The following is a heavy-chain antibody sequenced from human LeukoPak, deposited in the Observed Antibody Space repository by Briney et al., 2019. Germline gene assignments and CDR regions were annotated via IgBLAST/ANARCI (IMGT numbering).Heavy chain of an antibody. CDR2: IIPILGIA. CDR3: ARKGGLTTPYYFDY. Sequence: GASVKVSCKASGGTFSSYAISWVRQAPGQGLEWMGRIIPILGIANYAQKFQGRVTITADKSTSTAYMELSSLRSEDTAVYYCARKGGLTTPYYFDYWGQGTLVTVSS. J-gene: IGHJ4*02. CDR1: GGTFSSYA. D-gene: IGHD4-4*01. V-gene: IGHV1-69*04.